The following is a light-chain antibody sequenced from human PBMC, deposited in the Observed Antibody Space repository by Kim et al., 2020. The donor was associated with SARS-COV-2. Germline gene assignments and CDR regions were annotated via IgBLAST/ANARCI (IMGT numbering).Light chain of an antibody. CDR2: EVS. CDR1: RSDVGGYNY. V-gene: IGLV2-8*01. CDR3: SSYAGSNNNYV. J-gene: IGLJ1*01. Sequence: QSVTFSCTGTRSDVGGYNYVSWYQQHPGKAPKLMIYEVSKRPSGVPDRFSGSKSGNTASLTVSGLQAEDEADYYCSSYAGSNNNYVFGTGTKVTVL.